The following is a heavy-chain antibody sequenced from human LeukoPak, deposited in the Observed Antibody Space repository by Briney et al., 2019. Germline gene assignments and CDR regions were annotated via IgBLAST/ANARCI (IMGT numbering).Heavy chain of an antibody. V-gene: IGHV1-69*05. J-gene: IGHJ6*03. D-gene: IGHD3-3*01. CDR3: ARERTYYDFWSGPPGYMVV. Sequence: SVKVSCKASGGTFSSYAISWVRQAPGQGLEWMGGIIPIFGTANYAQKFQGRVTITTDESTSTAYMELSSLRSEDTAVYYCARERTYYDFWSGPPGYMVVWGKGTTVPVSS. CDR1: GGTFSSYA. CDR2: IIPIFGTA.